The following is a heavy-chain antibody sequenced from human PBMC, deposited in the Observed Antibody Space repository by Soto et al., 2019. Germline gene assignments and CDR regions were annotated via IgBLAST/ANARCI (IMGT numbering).Heavy chain of an antibody. CDR3: ARQGITITAHPRVWFDP. J-gene: IGHJ5*02. CDR2: ISYSGST. D-gene: IGHD3-10*01. CDR1: GGSISSTSYY. V-gene: IGHV4-39*01. Sequence: SETLSLTCTVSGGSISSTSYYWDWIRQPPGKGLEWIGSISYSGSTSYSPSLKSRVTISVDTSKNHFSLKLTSVTAADTAVYYCARQGITITAHPRVWFDPWGQGTLVTVSS.